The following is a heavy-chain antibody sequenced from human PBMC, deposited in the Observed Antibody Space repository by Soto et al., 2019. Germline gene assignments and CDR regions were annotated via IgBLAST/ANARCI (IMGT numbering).Heavy chain of an antibody. CDR1: GGSFSDYS. Sequence: SETLSLTCAVYGGSFSDYSWTWIRQPPGKGLEWIGEINDSGSTNYTPSLERRVTISRDTSKNRFSLKLSSVTAADTAVYYCARGSHKLHSYDSSGFYHYVDYWGQGSLVTVSS. V-gene: IGHV4-34*01. D-gene: IGHD3-22*01. CDR2: INDSGST. CDR3: ARGSHKLHSYDSSGFYHYVDY. J-gene: IGHJ4*02.